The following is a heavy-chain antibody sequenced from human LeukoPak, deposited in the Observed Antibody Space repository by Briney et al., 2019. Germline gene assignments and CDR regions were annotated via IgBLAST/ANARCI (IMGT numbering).Heavy chain of an antibody. CDR2: ISSDGSKI. D-gene: IGHD3-10*01. CDR1: GFIFSNYA. J-gene: IGHJ5*02. Sequence: PGGSLRLSCAASGFIFSNYAMHWVRQAPGKGLEWVALISSDGSKIYYADSVRGRFTISRDNSKNTLYLQMNSLRAEDTAVYYCAKSMDYYGSGTWFDPWGQGTLVTVSS. V-gene: IGHV3-30*04. CDR3: AKSMDYYGSGTWFDP.